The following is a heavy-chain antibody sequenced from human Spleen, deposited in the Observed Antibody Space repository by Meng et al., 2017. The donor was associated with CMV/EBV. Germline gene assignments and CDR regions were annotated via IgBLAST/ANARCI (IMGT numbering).Heavy chain of an antibody. Sequence: ETLSLTCAASGFSFNSYAVTWVRQAPGKGLEWVSAISGSGGSTYYADSVKGRFTVSRDNSKNTVYLQMNSLRAEDTAVYYCARDGAAYTGYRYFIDYWGQGTLVTVSS. J-gene: IGHJ4*02. D-gene: IGHD5-12*01. CDR1: GFSFNSYA. CDR3: ARDGAAYTGYRYFIDY. V-gene: IGHV3-23*01. CDR2: ISGSGGST.